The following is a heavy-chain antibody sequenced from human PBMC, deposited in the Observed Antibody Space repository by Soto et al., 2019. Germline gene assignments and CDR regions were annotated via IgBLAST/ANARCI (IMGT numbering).Heavy chain of an antibody. V-gene: IGHV3-23*01. J-gene: IGHJ3*02. CDR2: ISGSGSST. Sequence: PGGSLRLSCAASGFTLSSYAMSWVRQAPGKGLEWVSGISGSGSSTYYADSVKGRFTISRDNSKNTLYLQMNSLRAEDTAVYYCAKDRVTVVGYDAFDIWGQGTMVTVSS. CDR3: AKDRVTVVGYDAFDI. D-gene: IGHD6-19*01. CDR1: GFTLSSYA.